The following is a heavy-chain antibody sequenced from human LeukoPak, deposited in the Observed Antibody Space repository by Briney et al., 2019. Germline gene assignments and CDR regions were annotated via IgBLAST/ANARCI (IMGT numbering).Heavy chain of an antibody. CDR3: ARDAYNYGGRTHPYYFDY. Sequence: SETLSLTCTVSGDFLSSTTYYWGWIRQAAGKGLEWIGSIYYSGSTYYNPSLKSRVTISVDTSKNQFSLDLRSVTAADTAVYYCARDAYNYGGRTHPYYFDYWGQGTLVTVSS. CDR2: IYYSGST. V-gene: IGHV4-39*07. D-gene: IGHD5-18*01. CDR1: GDFLSSTTYY. J-gene: IGHJ4*02.